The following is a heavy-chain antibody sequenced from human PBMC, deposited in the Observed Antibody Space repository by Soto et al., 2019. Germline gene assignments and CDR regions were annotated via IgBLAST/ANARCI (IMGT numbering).Heavy chain of an antibody. J-gene: IGHJ5*02. D-gene: IGHD3-3*01. V-gene: IGHV4-34*01. CDR2: INHSGST. Sequence: QVQLQQWGAGLLKPSETLSLTCAVYGGSFSGYYWSWIRQPPGKGLEWIGEINHSGSTNYNPSLKSRVTISIDTSKNQFSLKLSSVTAADTAVYYCARGLPRFSMKGNWFDPWGQGTLVTVSS. CDR3: ARGLPRFSMKGNWFDP. CDR1: GGSFSGYY.